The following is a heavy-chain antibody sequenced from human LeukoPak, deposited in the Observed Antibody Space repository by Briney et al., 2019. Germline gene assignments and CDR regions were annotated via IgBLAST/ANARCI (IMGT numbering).Heavy chain of an antibody. CDR3: ARAGSNYYDSSGLGDYGMDV. V-gene: IGHV3-21*01. J-gene: IGHJ6*02. Sequence: GGSLRLSCVASGVTLSNYAMSWARQAPGKGLEWVACITTGSSYMYYADSVKGRFTISRDNAKNTLDLQMNSLRAEDTAVYYCARAGSNYYDSSGLGDYGMDVWGQGTTVTVSS. D-gene: IGHD3-22*01. CDR1: GVTLSNYA. CDR2: ITTGSSYM.